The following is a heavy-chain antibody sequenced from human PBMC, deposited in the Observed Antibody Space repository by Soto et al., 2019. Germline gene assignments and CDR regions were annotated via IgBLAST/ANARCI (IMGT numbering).Heavy chain of an antibody. V-gene: IGHV4-31*03. CDR2: IYYSGST. J-gene: IGHJ5*02. D-gene: IGHD3-22*01. CDR3: ASIYDSSGYYYGNNWFDP. CDR1: GGSISSGDYY. Sequence: QVQLQESGPGLVKPSQTLSLTCTVSGGSISSGDYYWSWIRQHPGKGLEWIGYIYYSGSTYYNPSFKSRVTISVDTSKNPFSLKLSSVTAADTAVYYCASIYDSSGYYYGNNWFDPWGQGTLVTVSS.